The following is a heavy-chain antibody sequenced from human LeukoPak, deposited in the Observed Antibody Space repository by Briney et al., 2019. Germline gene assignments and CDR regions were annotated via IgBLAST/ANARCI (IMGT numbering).Heavy chain of an antibody. J-gene: IGHJ1*01. V-gene: IGHV3-23*01. CDR1: GLTFNSHS. CDR3: ALLGAAGREYFQH. D-gene: IGHD6-13*01. Sequence: GGSLRLSCVASGLTFNSHSMSWVRQAPGMGLEWVSVVSTNGDVTFYADSVKGRFTISRDNSKNTLFLQMNSLRAEDTAVYYCALLGAAGREYFQHWGQGTLVTVSS. CDR2: VSTNGDVT.